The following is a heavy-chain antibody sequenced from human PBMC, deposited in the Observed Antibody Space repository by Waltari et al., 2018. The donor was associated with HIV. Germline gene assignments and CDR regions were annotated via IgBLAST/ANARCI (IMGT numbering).Heavy chain of an antibody. J-gene: IGHJ4*02. V-gene: IGHV3-30*01. CDR3: AREISGSGVASYFDY. CDR2: ITYYGRNK. CDR1: GFTFSSYA. D-gene: IGHD1-26*01. Sequence: QVQLVESGGGVVQPGRSLRLSCAASGFTFSSYAMHWVRQAPGKGLEWVAVITYYGRNKYYADSVKGRFTISRDNSKNTLYLQMNSLRAEDTAVYYCAREISGSGVASYFDYWGQGTLVTVSS.